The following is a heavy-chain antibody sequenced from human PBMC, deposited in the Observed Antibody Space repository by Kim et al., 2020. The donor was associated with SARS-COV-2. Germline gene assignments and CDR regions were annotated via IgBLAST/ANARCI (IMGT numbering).Heavy chain of an antibody. Sequence: GGSLRLSCSASGFTFSDYYMSWIRQTPGKGLEWVACISGKGVSIHYADSVKGRFTISRDNARNSLYLQMNSLRAEDTAIYYCARGEDGRDSWSDGDYWG. J-gene: IGHJ4*01. CDR2: ISGKGVSI. CDR3: ARGEDGRDSWSDGDY. D-gene: IGHD6-13*01. V-gene: IGHV3-11*04. CDR1: GFTFSDYY.